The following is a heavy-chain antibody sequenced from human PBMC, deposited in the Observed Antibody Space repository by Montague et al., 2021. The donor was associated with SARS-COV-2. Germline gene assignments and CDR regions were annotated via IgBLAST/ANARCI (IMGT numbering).Heavy chain of an antibody. Sequence: TLSLTCTVSGDSITSKTHYWDWVRQPAGKGLEWIGRLVTSGATNFKPSVKSRLTISRDTSKNEFYLKLSSVTAADTAVYYCARDSPHFDFWRGHYGDKYYMDIWGKGTTVTVS. CDR2: LVTSGAT. CDR1: GDSITSKTHY. D-gene: IGHD3-3*01. V-gene: IGHV4-61*02. J-gene: IGHJ6*03. CDR3: ARDSPHFDFWRGHYGDKYYMDI.